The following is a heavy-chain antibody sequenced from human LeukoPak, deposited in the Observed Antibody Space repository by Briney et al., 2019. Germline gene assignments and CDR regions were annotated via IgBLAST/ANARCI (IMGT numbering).Heavy chain of an antibody. V-gene: IGHV1-46*01. D-gene: IGHD3-9*01. J-gene: IGHJ6*02. CDR2: INPSGGST. Sequence: ASVKVSCMASGYTFTRYYMHWVRQAPGQGLEWMGIINPSGGSTSYAQKFQGRVNMTRDTSTSTVYMELSSLRSEDTAVYYCARATGYYNGYFYYGMDVWGQGTTVTVSS. CDR1: GYTFTRYY. CDR3: ARATGYYNGYFYYGMDV.